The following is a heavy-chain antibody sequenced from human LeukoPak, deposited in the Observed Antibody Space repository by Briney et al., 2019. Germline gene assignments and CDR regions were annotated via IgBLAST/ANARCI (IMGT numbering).Heavy chain of an antibody. D-gene: IGHD6-6*01. CDR3: AKHPRLVRYFDS. CDR2: ISGSGATT. CDR1: GFIFTSYA. V-gene: IGHV3-23*01. J-gene: IGHJ4*02. Sequence: GGSLRLSCAASGFIFTSYAMSWVRHTPGKGLEWVSGISGSGATTYYADSVKGRLTISRDNSKNTVYLQMTSLRAEDTARYYCAKHPRLVRYFDSWGQGTLVTVSS.